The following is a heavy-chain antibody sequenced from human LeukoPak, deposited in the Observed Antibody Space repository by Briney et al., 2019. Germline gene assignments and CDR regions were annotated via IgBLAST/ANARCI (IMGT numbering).Heavy chain of an antibody. CDR3: AKVGAYGDYARHDY. CDR2: IYHSGDT. Sequence: SETLSLTCAVSGYSISRGYYWGWIRQPPGKGLEWIGNIYHSGDTYYNPSLKSRVTISADTSKNQFSLKLSSVTAADTAVYYCAKVGAYGDYARHDYWGQGTLVTVSS. J-gene: IGHJ4*02. D-gene: IGHD4-17*01. V-gene: IGHV4-38-2*01. CDR1: GYSISRGYY.